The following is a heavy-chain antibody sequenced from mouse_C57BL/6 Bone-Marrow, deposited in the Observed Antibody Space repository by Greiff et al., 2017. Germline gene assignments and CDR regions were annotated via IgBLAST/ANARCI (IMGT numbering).Heavy chain of an antibody. CDR1: GYTFTSYD. D-gene: IGHD1-1*01. CDR2: IYPRDGST. CDR3: ARLEFDGSSGDLYFDV. V-gene: IGHV1-85*01. J-gene: IGHJ1*03. Sequence: QVQLQQSGPELVKPGASVKLSCKASGYTFTSYDINWVKQRPGQGLEWIGWIYPRDGSTKYNEKFKGKATLTVDTSSSTAYMELNSLTSEDSAVYFCARLEFDGSSGDLYFDVWGTGTTVTVSS.